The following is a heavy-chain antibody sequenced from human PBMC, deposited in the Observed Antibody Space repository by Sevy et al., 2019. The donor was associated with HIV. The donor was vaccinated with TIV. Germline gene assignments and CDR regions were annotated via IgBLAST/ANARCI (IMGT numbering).Heavy chain of an antibody. CDR1: GGSISSSSYY. D-gene: IGHD3-10*01. Sequence: SETLSLTCTVSGGSISSSSYYWAWIRQSPGKGLEWIGSIYYTGTTHSNPSLKSRVTISKDISKNHFFLRLRSVTAADTAMYFCARPNSMASYTLDVWGQGTTVTVSS. J-gene: IGHJ6*02. CDR3: ARPNSMASYTLDV. CDR2: IYYTGTT. V-gene: IGHV4-39*02.